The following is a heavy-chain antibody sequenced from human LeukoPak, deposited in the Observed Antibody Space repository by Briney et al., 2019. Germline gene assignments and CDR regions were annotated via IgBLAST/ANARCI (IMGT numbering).Heavy chain of an antibody. CDR2: ISSSGSAR. D-gene: IGHD6-6*01. CDR1: GFTFSDYY. V-gene: IGHV3-11*01. CDR3: ARDRGSSSAQDY. J-gene: IGHJ4*02. Sequence: GGSLRLSCAASGFTFSDYYMSWVRQAPGKGLEWVSYISSSGSARYYADSVKGRFTISRDTAKNSLFLQMNSLRVEDTALYYCARDRGSSSAQDYWGQGTLVTVSS.